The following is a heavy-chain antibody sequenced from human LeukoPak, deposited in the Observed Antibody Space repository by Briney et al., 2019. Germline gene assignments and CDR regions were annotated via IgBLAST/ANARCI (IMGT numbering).Heavy chain of an antibody. CDR3: ARGNILTGYCFDF. CDR1: GGTISNAIYY. J-gene: IGHJ4*02. V-gene: IGHV4-39*07. D-gene: IGHD3-9*01. CDR2: IHYGGTA. Sequence: SETLSLTCTVSGGTISNAIYYWGWIRQPPGKGLEWIGNIHYGGTAYYNPSLRSRVSMSVDTSLNQLSLKLSSVTAADTAVYYCARGNILTGYCFDFWGQGALVTVSS.